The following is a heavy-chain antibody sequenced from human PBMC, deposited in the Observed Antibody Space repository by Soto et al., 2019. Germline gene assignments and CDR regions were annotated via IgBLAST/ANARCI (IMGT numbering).Heavy chain of an antibody. J-gene: IGHJ4*02. Sequence: QVHLVQSGAEVKKPGSSVKVSCKASGGSFSNYIFAWVRQAPGQGLEWMGGTIPMFATAQYAKKLRGRVTITADESTSTVYMDLTSLPSDDTAVYYCARGLFGQQWLVGFDTWGQGTLVTVSS. V-gene: IGHV1-69*01. D-gene: IGHD6-19*01. CDR2: TIPMFATA. CDR3: ARGLFGQQWLVGFDT. CDR1: GGSFSNYI.